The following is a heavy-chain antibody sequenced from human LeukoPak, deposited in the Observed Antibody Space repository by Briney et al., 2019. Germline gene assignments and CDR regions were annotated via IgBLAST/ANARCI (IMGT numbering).Heavy chain of an antibody. CDR3: ARDMLGGFFDY. J-gene: IGHJ4*02. D-gene: IGHD2-8*01. V-gene: IGHV1-69*05. CDR2: IIPIFGTA. Sequence: SVKVSCKASGGTFSSYAISWVRQAPGQGLEWMGRIIPIFGTASYAQKFQGRVTITTDESTSTAYMELSSLRSEDTAVYYCARDMLGGFFDYWGQGTLVTVSS. CDR1: GGTFSSYA.